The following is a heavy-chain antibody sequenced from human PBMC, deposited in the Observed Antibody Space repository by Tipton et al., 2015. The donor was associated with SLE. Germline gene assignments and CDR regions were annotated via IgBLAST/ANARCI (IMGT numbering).Heavy chain of an antibody. CDR3: ARDTDYGGNYVDD. Sequence: TLSLTCAVSGGSISSGGYSWSWIRQPPGKGLEWIGYIYHSGSTYYNPSLKSRVTMSVDRSKNQFSLKLSSVTAADTAVYYCARDTDYGGNYVDDWGQGTLVTVSS. V-gene: IGHV4-30-2*01. CDR1: GGSISSGGYS. J-gene: IGHJ4*02. D-gene: IGHD4-23*01. CDR2: IYHSGST.